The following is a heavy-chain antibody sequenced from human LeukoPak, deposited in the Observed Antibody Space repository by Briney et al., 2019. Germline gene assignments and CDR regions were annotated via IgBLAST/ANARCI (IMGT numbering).Heavy chain of an antibody. CDR3: ARDPDIILVPAAMINDY. D-gene: IGHD2-2*01. CDR2: ISPYSGNT. Sequence: ASVTVSCKASGYTFTSYGVSWVRQAPGQGLEWMGWISPYSGNTNYAQKLQGRVTMSTDTSTSTAYMELRSLRSDDAAVYYCARDPDIILVPAAMINDYWGQGTLVTVSS. CDR1: GYTFTSYG. V-gene: IGHV1-18*01. J-gene: IGHJ4*02.